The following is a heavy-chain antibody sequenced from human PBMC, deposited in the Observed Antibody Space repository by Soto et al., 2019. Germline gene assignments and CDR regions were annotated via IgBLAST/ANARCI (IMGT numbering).Heavy chain of an antibody. V-gene: IGHV4-34*01. CDR1: GGSFSGYY. D-gene: IGHD3-10*01. CDR3: ARDPYGSGNYTWFAP. J-gene: IGHJ5*02. Sequence: PSETLSLTCAVYGGSFSGYYWSWIRQPPGKGLEWIGEINHSGSTNYNPSLKSRVTISVDTSKNQFSLKLSSVTAADTAVYYCARDPYGSGNYTWFAPGAKEPLVTVPS. CDR2: INHSGST.